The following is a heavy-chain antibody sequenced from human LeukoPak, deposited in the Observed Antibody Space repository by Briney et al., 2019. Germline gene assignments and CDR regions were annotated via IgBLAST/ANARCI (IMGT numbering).Heavy chain of an antibody. CDR3: ARSLYSSDFDY. V-gene: IGHV4-39*01. Sequence: SETLSLTCTVSGGSISGSSYYWGWIRQPPGKGLEWIGSIYYSGSTYYNPSLKSRVTISVDTSKNQFSLKLSSVTAADTAVYYCARSLYSSDFDYWGQGTLVTVSS. CDR2: IYYSGST. J-gene: IGHJ4*02. CDR1: GGSISGSSYY. D-gene: IGHD6-19*01.